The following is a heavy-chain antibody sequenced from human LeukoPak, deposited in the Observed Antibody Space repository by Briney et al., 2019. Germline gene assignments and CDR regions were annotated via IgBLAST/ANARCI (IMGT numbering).Heavy chain of an antibody. Sequence: GGSLRLSCAASGFTFSSYSMNWVRQAPEKGLEWVSSISSSRSYIYYADSVKGRFTISRDNAKNSLYLQMNSLRSEDTAVYYCARDERYCSSTSCSEADYYYYGMDVWGQGTTVTVSS. V-gene: IGHV3-21*01. CDR2: ISSSRSYI. CDR3: ARDERYCSSTSCSEADYYYYGMDV. D-gene: IGHD2-2*01. J-gene: IGHJ6*02. CDR1: GFTFSSYS.